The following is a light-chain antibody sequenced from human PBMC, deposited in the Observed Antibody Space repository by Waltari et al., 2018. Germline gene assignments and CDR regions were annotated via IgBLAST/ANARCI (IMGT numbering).Light chain of an antibody. CDR2: GTS. V-gene: IGLV1-40*01. CDR3: QSYDTSLSVV. Sequence: QSVLTQPPSVSGAPGQRVSISCTGTGSNLGAGYDVHWYPQLPGKAPKLLIYGTSTRPPGVPDRCFGSQSGTSASLAITGLQAEDEADYYCQSYDTSLSVVFGGGTKLTVL. CDR1: GSNLGAGYD. J-gene: IGLJ2*01.